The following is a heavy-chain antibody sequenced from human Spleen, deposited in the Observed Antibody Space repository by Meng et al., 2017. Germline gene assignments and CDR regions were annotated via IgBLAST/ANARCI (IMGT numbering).Heavy chain of an antibody. CDR3: ARGKLSVDTAMVSRSFDY. CDR2: INHSGST. J-gene: IGHJ4*02. CDR1: GGSFSGYY. D-gene: IGHD5-18*01. V-gene: IGHV4-34*01. Sequence: SETLSLTCAVYGGSFSGYYWSWIRQPPGKGLGWIGEINHSGSTNYNPSLKSRVTISVDTSKNQFSLKLSSVTAADTAVYYCARGKLSVDTAMVSRSFDYWGQGTLVTVSS.